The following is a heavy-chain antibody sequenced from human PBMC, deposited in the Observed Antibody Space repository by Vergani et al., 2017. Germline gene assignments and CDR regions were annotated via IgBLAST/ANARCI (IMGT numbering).Heavy chain of an antibody. CDR2: IYSGGST. J-gene: IGHJ5*02. Sequence: EVQLVESGGGLIQPGGSLRLSCAASGFTVSSNYMSWVRQAPGKGLEWVSVIYSGGSTYYADSVKGRFTISRDNSKNTLYLQMNSLRAEDTAVYYCAREIQHAVAGTRWFDLWGQGTLVTVSS. CDR1: GFTVSSNY. V-gene: IGHV3-53*01. CDR3: AREIQHAVAGTRWFDL. D-gene: IGHD6-19*01.